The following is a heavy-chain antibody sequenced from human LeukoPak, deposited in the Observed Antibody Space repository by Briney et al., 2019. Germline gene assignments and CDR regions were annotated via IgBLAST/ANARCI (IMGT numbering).Heavy chain of an antibody. Sequence: PSETLSLTCTVSGGSISSYYWSWIRQPPGKGLEWIGYIYYSGYTNYNPSLKSRVTISVDTSKNQFSLKLSSVTAADTAVYYCARDRYYDSSGYYYGWFDPWGQGTLVTVSS. CDR1: GGSISSYY. V-gene: IGHV4-59*12. J-gene: IGHJ5*02. CDR3: ARDRYYDSSGYYYGWFDP. D-gene: IGHD3-22*01. CDR2: IYYSGYT.